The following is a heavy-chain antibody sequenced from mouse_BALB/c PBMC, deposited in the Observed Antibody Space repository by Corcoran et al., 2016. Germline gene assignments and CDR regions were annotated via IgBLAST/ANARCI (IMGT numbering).Heavy chain of an antibody. J-gene: IGHJ4*01. CDR1: GYTFTNYG. CDR3: ATMVTLDY. CDR2: INTYTGEP. Sequence: QIQLVQSGPELKKPGETVKISCKASGYTFTNYGMNWVKQAPGKGLKWMGRINTYTGEPTYADDFKGRFAFSLETSASTAYLQINNLKNEDTATYFCATMVTLDYWGQGTSVTVSS. V-gene: IGHV9-3-1*01. D-gene: IGHD2-2*01.